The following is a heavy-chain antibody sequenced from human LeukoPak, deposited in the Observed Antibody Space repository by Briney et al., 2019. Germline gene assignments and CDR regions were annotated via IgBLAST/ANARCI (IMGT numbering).Heavy chain of an antibody. J-gene: IGHJ3*02. Sequence: GGSLRLSCAASGFTFSSYAMSWVRQAPGKGLEWVSAISGSGGSTYYADSVKGRFTISRDNAKNTLYLQMNSLRAEDTAVYYCARERWSIRGPGSAFDIWGQGTMVTVSS. CDR1: GFTFSSYA. D-gene: IGHD3-10*01. V-gene: IGHV3-23*01. CDR3: ARERWSIRGPGSAFDI. CDR2: ISGSGGST.